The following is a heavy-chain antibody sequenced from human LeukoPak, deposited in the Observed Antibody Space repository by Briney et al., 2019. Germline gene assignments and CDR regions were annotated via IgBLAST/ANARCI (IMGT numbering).Heavy chain of an antibody. CDR2: IYYSGST. CDR1: GGSISSYY. Sequence: KPSETLSLTCTVSGGSISSYYWSWIRQPPGKGLEWIGYIYYSGSTYYNPSLKSRVTISVDTSKNQFSLKLSSVTAADTAVYYCARLTVTTDAFDIWGQGTMVTVSS. CDR3: ARLTVTTDAFDI. J-gene: IGHJ3*02. V-gene: IGHV4-59*04. D-gene: IGHD4-17*01.